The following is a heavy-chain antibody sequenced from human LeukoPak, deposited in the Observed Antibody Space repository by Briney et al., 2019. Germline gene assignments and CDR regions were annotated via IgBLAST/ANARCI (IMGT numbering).Heavy chain of an antibody. D-gene: IGHD3-10*01. CDR1: GYTFTSYG. Sequence: GASVKVSCKASGYTFTSYGISWVRQAPGQGLEWMGWISAYNGNTNYAQKLQGRVTMTTDTSTSTAYMELRSLRSDDTAVYYCARGLRFVVRGARYYYYMDVWGKGTTVTVSS. CDR2: ISAYNGNT. J-gene: IGHJ6*03. V-gene: IGHV1-18*01. CDR3: ARGLRFVVRGARYYYYMDV.